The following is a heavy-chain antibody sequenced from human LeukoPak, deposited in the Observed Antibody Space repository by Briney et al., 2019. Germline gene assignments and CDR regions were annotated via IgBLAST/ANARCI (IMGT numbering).Heavy chain of an antibody. V-gene: IGHV4-4*07. D-gene: IGHD2-15*01. CDR3: ARAAGYCGGGSCYSGLYYYYYYMDV. CDR2: IYISVST. J-gene: IGHJ6*03. Sequence: PSETLSLTCTVSGGSISSYYWSWIRQPAGKGLEWVGRIYISVSTNYNPSLKSRVTMSVDTSKNQFSLKLSSVTAADTAVYYCARAAGYCGGGSCYSGLYYYYYYMDVWGKGTTVTVSS. CDR1: GGSISSYY.